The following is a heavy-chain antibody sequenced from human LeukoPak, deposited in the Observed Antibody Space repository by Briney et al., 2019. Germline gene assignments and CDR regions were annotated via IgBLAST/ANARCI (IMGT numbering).Heavy chain of an antibody. D-gene: IGHD1-26*01. V-gene: IGHV3-30*18. Sequence: PGRSLRLSCAASGFTFSSYGMHWVRQAPGKGLEWVAVISYDGSNKYYADSVKGRFTISRDNSKNTLYLQMNSLRAEDTAVYYCAKDVFVGVGVTTGFDYWGQGTLVTVSS. J-gene: IGHJ4*02. CDR1: GFTFSSYG. CDR3: AKDVFVGVGVTTGFDY. CDR2: ISYDGSNK.